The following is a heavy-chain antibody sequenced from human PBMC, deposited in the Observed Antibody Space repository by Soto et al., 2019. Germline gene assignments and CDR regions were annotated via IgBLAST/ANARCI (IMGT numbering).Heavy chain of an antibody. J-gene: IGHJ6*02. CDR3: AKDRITRTAGGMDV. CDR2: ISYDGSNK. Sequence: QVQLVESGGGVVQPGRSLRLSCAASGFTFSSYGMHWVRQAPGKGLEWVAVISYDGSNKYYADSVKGRFTISRDNSKNTLYLQMNSLRAEDTAVYYCAKDRITRTAGGMDVWGQGTTVTVSS. D-gene: IGHD1-20*01. CDR1: GFTFSSYG. V-gene: IGHV3-30*18.